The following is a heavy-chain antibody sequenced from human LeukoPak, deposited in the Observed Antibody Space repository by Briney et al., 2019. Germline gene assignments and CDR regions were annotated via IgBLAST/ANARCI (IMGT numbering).Heavy chain of an antibody. V-gene: IGHV3-21*01. CDR2: ISNMASYI. CDR1: GFTFNTYT. CDR3: ARAVVVPAAIDY. J-gene: IGHJ4*02. D-gene: IGHD2-2*01. Sequence: GGSLRLSCAASGFTFNTYTMNWIRQAPGKGLEWVSSISNMASYIYYADSVKGRFTISRDNSKNSVFLQMNSLRAEDTAVYYCARAVVVPAAIDYWGQGTLVTVSS.